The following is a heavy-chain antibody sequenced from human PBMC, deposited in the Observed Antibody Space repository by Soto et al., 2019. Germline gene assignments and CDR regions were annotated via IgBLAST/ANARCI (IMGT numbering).Heavy chain of an antibody. D-gene: IGHD1-26*01. CDR2: ISYDSTKT. Sequence: GGSLKLYCGASGFTFKSYGIHWVRQGPGNGLEWVAFISYDSTKTYYADSVKGRFTISRDNSNSALYVQMNSLTGEDTAVYYCARTRSAWSDFHYYPLDVWGQGTTVTVSS. J-gene: IGHJ6*02. CDR3: ARTRSAWSDFHYYPLDV. CDR1: GFTFKSYG. V-gene: IGHV3-30*03.